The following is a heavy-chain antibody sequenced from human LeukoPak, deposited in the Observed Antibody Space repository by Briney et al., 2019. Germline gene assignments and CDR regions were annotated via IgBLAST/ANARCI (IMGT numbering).Heavy chain of an antibody. Sequence: GGSLRLSCAASGFTFSSYAMSWVRQAPGKGLEWVSVSVISGSGGGSGGSTYYADSVKGRFTISRDDSKNTLYLQMNNLRVEDTAVYYCAKHRSGIAASGSNCWGQGTLVSVSS. D-gene: IGHD6-13*01. CDR2: ISGSGGGSGGST. V-gene: IGHV3-23*01. J-gene: IGHJ4*02. CDR1: GFTFSSYA. CDR3: AKHRSGIAASGSNC.